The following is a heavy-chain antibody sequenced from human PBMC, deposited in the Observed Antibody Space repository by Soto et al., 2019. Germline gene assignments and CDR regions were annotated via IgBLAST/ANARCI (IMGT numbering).Heavy chain of an antibody. D-gene: IGHD4-17*01. CDR3: ARGGLYGDYVPGNY. CDR2: IIPIFGTA. CDR1: GGTFSSYA. Sequence: QVQLVQSGAEVKKPGSSVKVSCKASGGTFSSYAISWVRQAPGQGLEWMGGIIPIFGTANYAQKFQGRVPITADKSTSTAYLELSSLRSEDTAVYYCARGGLYGDYVPGNYWGQGTLVTVSS. V-gene: IGHV1-69*06. J-gene: IGHJ4*02.